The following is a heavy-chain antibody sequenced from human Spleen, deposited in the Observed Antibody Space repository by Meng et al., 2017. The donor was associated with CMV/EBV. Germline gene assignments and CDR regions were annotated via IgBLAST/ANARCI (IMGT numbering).Heavy chain of an antibody. CDR2: ISWNSGSI. Sequence: GRSLRLSCAASGFTFDDYAMHWVRQAPGKGLEWVSGISWNSGSIGYADSVKGRFTISRDNAKNSLYLQMNSLRAEDTALYYCAKEYCTNGVCYKGAFDIWGQGTMVTVSS. J-gene: IGHJ3*02. V-gene: IGHV3-9*01. D-gene: IGHD2-8*01. CDR3: AKEYCTNGVCYKGAFDI. CDR1: GFTFDDYA.